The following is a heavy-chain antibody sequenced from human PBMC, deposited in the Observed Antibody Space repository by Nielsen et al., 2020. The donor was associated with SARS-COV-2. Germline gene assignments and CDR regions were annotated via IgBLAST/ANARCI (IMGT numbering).Heavy chain of an antibody. V-gene: IGHV3-30*04. CDR1: GFTFSSYA. J-gene: IGHJ4*02. Sequence: GESLKISCAASGFTFSSYAMHWVRQAPGKGLEWVAVISYDGSNKYYADSVKGRFTISRDNSKNTLYLQMNSLRAEDTAVYYCARDRTVGGPFDYWGQGTLVTVSS. CDR3: ARDRTVGGPFDY. CDR2: ISYDGSNK. D-gene: IGHD4-23*01.